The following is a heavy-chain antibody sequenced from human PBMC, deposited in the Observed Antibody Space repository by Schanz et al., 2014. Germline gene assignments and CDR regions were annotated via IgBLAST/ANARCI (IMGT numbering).Heavy chain of an antibody. CDR1: GFTFSSYS. CDR2: ITGTGTV. J-gene: IGHJ3*02. D-gene: IGHD3-10*01. CDR3: AKGRFGELSAFDI. V-gene: IGHV3-48*01. Sequence: EVQLVESGGGLVQPGGSLRLSCAASGFTFSSYSMNWVRQAPGKGLEWVSYITGTGTVMYADSVKGRFTISRDNGKNSLSLQMNSLRVEDTAVYYCAKGRFGELSAFDIWGQGTMVTVSS.